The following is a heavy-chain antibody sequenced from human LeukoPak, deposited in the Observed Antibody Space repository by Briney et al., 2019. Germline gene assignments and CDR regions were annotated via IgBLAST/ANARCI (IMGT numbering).Heavy chain of an antibody. CDR1: GFTFSSYS. Sequence: GGSLRLSCAASGFTFSSYSMNWVRQAPGKGLEWVSSISSSSSYIYYADSVKGRFTISRDNAKNSLYLQMNSLRAEDTAVYYCAKFESYYGDYFCDYWGQGTLVTVSS. V-gene: IGHV3-21*04. CDR2: ISSSSSYI. CDR3: AKFESYYGDYFCDY. D-gene: IGHD4-17*01. J-gene: IGHJ4*02.